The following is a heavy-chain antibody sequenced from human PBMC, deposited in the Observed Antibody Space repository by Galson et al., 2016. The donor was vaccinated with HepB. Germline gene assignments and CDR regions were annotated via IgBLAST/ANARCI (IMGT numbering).Heavy chain of an antibody. V-gene: IGHV4-39*01. CDR2: IYYSGST. D-gene: IGHD5-18*01. Sequence: SETLSLTCTISGGSISSSSYYWGWIRQPPGKGLEWIGSIYYSGSTYYNPSLQSLVTISVDTSKNQFSLKMSSVTAADTAVYYCARRFRYTYGPPYGMDVWGQGTTVTVSS. J-gene: IGHJ6*02. CDR1: GGSISSSSYY. CDR3: ARRFRYTYGPPYGMDV.